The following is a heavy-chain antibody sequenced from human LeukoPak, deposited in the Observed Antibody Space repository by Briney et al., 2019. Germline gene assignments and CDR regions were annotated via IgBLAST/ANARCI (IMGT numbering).Heavy chain of an antibody. D-gene: IGHD6-13*01. J-gene: IGHJ5*02. Sequence: SETLSLTCTVSGGSINSYYWSWMRQPPGKGLEWIGDIYYSGSTDYNPSLKSRVTISVDPSKNQLSLKLSSVTAADTGVYYCARHLVSNQQLVHYIWFDPGGEGTQVSVSA. CDR1: GGSINSYY. CDR3: ARHLVSNQQLVHYIWFDP. CDR2: IYYSGST. V-gene: IGHV4-59*08.